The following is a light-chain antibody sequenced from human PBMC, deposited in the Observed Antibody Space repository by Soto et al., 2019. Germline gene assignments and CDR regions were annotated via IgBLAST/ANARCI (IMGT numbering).Light chain of an antibody. J-gene: IGLJ1*01. CDR2: EGS. Sequence: QSVLTQPASVSGSPGQSITISYTGTSSDVGSYNLVSWYQQHPGKAPKLMIYEGSKRPSGVSNRFSGSKSGNTASLTISGLQAEDEADYYCQSYDSSLSARYVFGTGTKLTVL. V-gene: IGLV2-14*02. CDR1: SSDVGSYNL. CDR3: QSYDSSLSARYV.